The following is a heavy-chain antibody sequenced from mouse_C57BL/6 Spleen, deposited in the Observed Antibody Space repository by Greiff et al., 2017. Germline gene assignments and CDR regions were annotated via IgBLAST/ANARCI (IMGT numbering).Heavy chain of an antibody. CDR1: GYAFSSSW. V-gene: IGHV1-82*01. J-gene: IGHJ4*01. Sequence: VQLQQSGPELVKPGASVKISCKASGYAFSSSWMNWVKQRPGKGLEWIGRIYPGDGDTNYNGKFKGKATLTADKSSSTAYMQLSSLTSEDSAVYFCARHGNYVLYYAMDYWGQGTSVTVSS. CDR3: ARHGNYVLYYAMDY. CDR2: IYPGDGDT. D-gene: IGHD2-1*01.